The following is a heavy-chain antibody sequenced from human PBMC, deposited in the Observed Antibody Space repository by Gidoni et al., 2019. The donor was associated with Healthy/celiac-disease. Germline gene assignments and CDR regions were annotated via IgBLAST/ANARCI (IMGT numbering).Heavy chain of an antibody. CDR1: GFTFSSYG. CDR3: AKDHRRHGYNCDIDY. Sequence: QVQLVESGGGVVQPGRSLRLSCAASGFTFSSYGMHWVRQAPGKGLEWVAVISYDGSNKYYADSVKGRFTISRDNSKNTLYLQMNSLRAEDTAVYYCAKDHRRHGYNCDIDYWGQGTLVTVSS. CDR2: ISYDGSNK. J-gene: IGHJ4*02. D-gene: IGHD5-12*01. V-gene: IGHV3-30*18.